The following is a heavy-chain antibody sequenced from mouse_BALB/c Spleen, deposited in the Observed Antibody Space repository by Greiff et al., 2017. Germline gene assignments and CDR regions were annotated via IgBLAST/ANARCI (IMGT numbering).Heavy chain of an antibody. Sequence: VQVVESGPGLVAPSQSLSITCTVSGFSLTSYGVHWVRQPPGNGLEWLGVIWAGGSTNYNSALMSRLSISKDNSKSQVFLKMNSLQTDDTAMYYCARGGYDVAWFAYWGQGTLVTVSA. J-gene: IGHJ3*01. V-gene: IGHV2-9*02. CDR2: IWAGGST. D-gene: IGHD2-14*01. CDR1: GFSLTSYG. CDR3: ARGGYDVAWFAY.